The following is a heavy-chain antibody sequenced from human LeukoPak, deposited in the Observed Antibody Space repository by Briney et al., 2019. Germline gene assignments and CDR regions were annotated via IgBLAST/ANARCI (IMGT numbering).Heavy chain of an antibody. Sequence: GSLRLSCAASGFTFTTYWSWIRQPPGKGLEWIGYIYYSGSTNYNPSLKSRVTISVDTSKNQFSLKLSSVTAADTAVYYCARETAGYFDYWGQGTLVTVSS. D-gene: IGHD3-9*01. J-gene: IGHJ4*02. V-gene: IGHV4-59*01. CDR3: ARETAGYFDY. CDR1: GFTFTTY. CDR2: IYYSGST.